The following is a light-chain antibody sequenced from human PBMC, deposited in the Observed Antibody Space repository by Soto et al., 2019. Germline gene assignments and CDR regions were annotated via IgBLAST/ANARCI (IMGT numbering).Light chain of an antibody. J-gene: IGLJ2*01. Sequence: QAVVTQEPSLTVSPGGTVTLTCGSSTGAVTSGHYPYWFQQKPGQAPRTLIYDTSNKHSWTPARLSGSLLGGKAALTLSGAQPEDEAEYYCLLSYSGAHVVFGGGTKLTVL. CDR1: TGAVTSGHY. V-gene: IGLV7-46*01. CDR2: DTS. CDR3: LLSYSGAHVV.